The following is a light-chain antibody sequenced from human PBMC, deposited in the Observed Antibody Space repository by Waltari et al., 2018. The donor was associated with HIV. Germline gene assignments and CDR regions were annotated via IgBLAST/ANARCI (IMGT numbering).Light chain of an antibody. CDR3: ASYTANHTVM. CDR2: EVD. Sequence: SALTQPAPVSAFPGHSIPIPCPGADRAFGRSNFVYWYQQHPGKVPKVILYEVDSRASGVSDRFSGSKSGNTASLTISGLQTEDEADYYCASYTANHTVMFGGGTKVTVL. J-gene: IGLJ3*02. V-gene: IGLV2-14*01. CDR1: DRAFGRSNF.